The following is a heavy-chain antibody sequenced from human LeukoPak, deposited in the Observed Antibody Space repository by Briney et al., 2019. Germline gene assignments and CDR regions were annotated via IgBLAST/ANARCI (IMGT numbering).Heavy chain of an antibody. CDR2: ISGSGGST. CDR3: ARWLVTNLYDAFGI. Sequence: PGGSLTLSCAASGFTFSSYAMSWVRPAPGKGLEWVAAISGSGGSTYYADSVKGRFTLSRDNSRNTLYLQMNSLRAEDRAVYYCARWLVTNLYDAFGIWGQGTMVTVSS. J-gene: IGHJ3*02. V-gene: IGHV3-23*01. D-gene: IGHD6-19*01. CDR1: GFTFSSYA.